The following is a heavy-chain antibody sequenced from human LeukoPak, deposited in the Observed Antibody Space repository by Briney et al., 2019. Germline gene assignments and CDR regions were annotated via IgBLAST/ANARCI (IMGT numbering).Heavy chain of an antibody. D-gene: IGHD5-12*01. CDR3: ARSGVARHYMDV. CDR1: GYTFTGYY. J-gene: IGHJ6*03. V-gene: IGHV1-2*02. Sequence: GASVKVSCKASGYTFTGYYMHWVRQAPGQGLEWMGCVNPNSGDTNYAQKFQGSVTMTRDTSISTVYMELSRLRSDDTAVYYCARSGVARHYMDVWGKGTTVTISS. CDR2: VNPNSGDT.